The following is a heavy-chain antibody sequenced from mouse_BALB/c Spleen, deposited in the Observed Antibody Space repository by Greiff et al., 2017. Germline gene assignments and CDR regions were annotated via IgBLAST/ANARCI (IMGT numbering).Heavy chain of an antibody. V-gene: IGHV5-15*02. CDR3: ARAHNWDGGAWFAY. J-gene: IGHJ3*01. Sequence: EVKVVESGGGLVQPGGSRKLSCAASGFTFSDYGMAWVRQAPGKGPEWVAFISNLAYSIYYAATVTGRFTISSENAKNTLYLEMSSLRSEDTAMYYCARAHNWDGGAWFAYWGQGTLVTVSA. CDR2: ISNLAYSI. D-gene: IGHD4-1*01. CDR1: GFTFSDYG.